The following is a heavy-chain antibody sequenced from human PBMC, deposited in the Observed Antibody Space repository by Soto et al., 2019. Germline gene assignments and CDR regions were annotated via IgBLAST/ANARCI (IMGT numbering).Heavy chain of an antibody. J-gene: IGHJ6*02. CDR1: GFTVSSNY. Sequence: GGSLSLSCAASGFTVSSNYMSLVRQAPGKGLEWVSVIYSGGSTYYADSVKGRFTISRDNSKNTLYLQMNSLRAEDTAAYYCARGTPGLYGMDVWGQGTTVTVSS. CDR2: IYSGGST. V-gene: IGHV3-53*01. CDR3: ARGTPGLYGMDV. D-gene: IGHD2-21*02.